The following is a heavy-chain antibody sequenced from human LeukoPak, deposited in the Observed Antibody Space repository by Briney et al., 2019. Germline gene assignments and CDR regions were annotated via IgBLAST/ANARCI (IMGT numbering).Heavy chain of an antibody. D-gene: IGHD3-10*01. J-gene: IGHJ5*02. V-gene: IGHV4-59*01. CDR3: ARAGPWQIDP. CDR2: IFYTGSA. Sequence: QVQLQESGPGLVKPSETLSLTCTVSGDSISRYYWTWVRQPPGRGLEWIGHIFYTGSANYKPSLKSRVTMSVDRSKNQFSLKLTSVTAADTAVYYCARAGPWQIDPWGQGTLVTVSS. CDR1: GDSISRYY.